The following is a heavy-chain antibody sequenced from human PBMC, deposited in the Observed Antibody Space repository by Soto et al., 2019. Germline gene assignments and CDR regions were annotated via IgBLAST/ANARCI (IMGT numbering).Heavy chain of an antibody. J-gene: IGHJ4*02. V-gene: IGHV3-30*18. CDR1: GFTFSSYG. D-gene: IGHD5-12*01. CDR2: ISYDGSNK. Sequence: QVQLVESGGGVVQPGRSLRLSCAASGFTFSSYGMHWVRQAPGKGLEWVAVISYDGSNKFYADSVKGRFTISRDNSKNTLYLQMNSLRAEDTAVYYCAKDLDYPYYFDYWGQGTLGTFSS. CDR3: AKDLDYPYYFDY.